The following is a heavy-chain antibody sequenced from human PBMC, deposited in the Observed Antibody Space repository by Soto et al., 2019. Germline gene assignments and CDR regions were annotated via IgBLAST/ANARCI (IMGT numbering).Heavy chain of an antibody. CDR2: INAGNGNT. V-gene: IGHV1-3*01. CDR1: GYTFTSYV. J-gene: IGHJ6*02. CDR3: ARVGFNWNDDYYGMDV. Sequence: ALVKVSCKASGYTFTSYVMHCVRQAPEQRLEWMGWINAGNGNTKYSQKFQGRVTISVDTSKNQFSLKLSSVTAADTAVYYCARVGFNWNDDYYGMDVWGQGTTVTVSS. D-gene: IGHD1-20*01.